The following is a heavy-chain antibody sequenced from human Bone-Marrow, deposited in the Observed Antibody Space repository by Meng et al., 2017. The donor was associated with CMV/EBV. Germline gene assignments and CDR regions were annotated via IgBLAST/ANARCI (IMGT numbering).Heavy chain of an antibody. V-gene: IGHV3-23*01. D-gene: IGHD2-2*01. Sequence: GGSLRLSCVASGFTFSSYAMSWVRQAPGKGLEWVSAISGSGGSTYYADSVKGRFTISRDNAKNSLYLQMNSLRAEDTAVYYCAREYCSSTSCNYLFAFYYYGMDVWGQGTTVTVSS. CDR3: AREYCSSTSCNYLFAFYYYGMDV. CDR2: ISGSGGST. J-gene: IGHJ6*02. CDR1: GFTFSSYA.